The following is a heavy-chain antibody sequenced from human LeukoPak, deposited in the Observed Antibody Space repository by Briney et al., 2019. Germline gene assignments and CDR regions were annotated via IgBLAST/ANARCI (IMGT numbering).Heavy chain of an antibody. Sequence: KTSETLSLTCTVSGGPISSSSYYWGWIRQPPGKGLEWIGSIYYSGSTYYNPSLKSRVTISVDTSKNQFSLKLSSVTAADTAVYYCATRLGYCSSTSCVEDWGQGTLVTVSS. D-gene: IGHD2-2*01. J-gene: IGHJ4*02. CDR1: GGPISSSSYY. CDR3: ATRLGYCSSTSCVED. V-gene: IGHV4-39*01. CDR2: IYYSGST.